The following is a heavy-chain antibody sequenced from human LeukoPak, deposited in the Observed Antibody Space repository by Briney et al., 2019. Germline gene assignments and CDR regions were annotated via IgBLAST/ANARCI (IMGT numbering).Heavy chain of an antibody. V-gene: IGHV3-21*01. D-gene: IGHD1-7*01. CDR3: SRGSYNWNYWSFDY. CDR2: ISCSKNYI. J-gene: IGHJ4*02. Sequence: GGSLRLSCAASGFPFSSYSMNWVRQAPGKGLEWVSYISCSKNYIFYADSVKGRFNISRDNEENSLYPQVNTVSAENTAVYFFSRGSYNWNYWSFDYWGQGTLVTVSS. CDR1: GFPFSSYS.